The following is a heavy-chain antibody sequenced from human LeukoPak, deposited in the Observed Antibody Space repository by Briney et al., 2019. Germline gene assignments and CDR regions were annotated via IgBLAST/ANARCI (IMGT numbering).Heavy chain of an antibody. CDR3: VRGAEGY. Sequence: GGSLRLSCAASGFTFSDFWMSWVRQAPGKGLEWVANIKEDGSETYYVDSVKGRFPVSRDNAKNSVYLQMNSLRVNGAAVYYCVRGAEGYWGQGTLVTVSS. CDR1: GFTFSDFW. J-gene: IGHJ4*02. V-gene: IGHV3-7*01. CDR2: IKEDGSET.